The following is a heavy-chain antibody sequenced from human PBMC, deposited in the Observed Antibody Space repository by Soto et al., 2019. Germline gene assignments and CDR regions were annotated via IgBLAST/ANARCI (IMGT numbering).Heavy chain of an antibody. V-gene: IGHV3-23*01. Sequence: GGSLRLSCAASGFTFSSYAMSWVRQAPGKGLEWVSAISGSGGSTYYADSVKGRFTISRDNSKNTLYLQMNSLRAEDTAVYYCAKVSATYYDILTGPFDYWGQGTMVTVSS. D-gene: IGHD3-9*01. CDR3: AKVSATYYDILTGPFDY. CDR1: GFTFSSYA. CDR2: ISGSGGST. J-gene: IGHJ4*02.